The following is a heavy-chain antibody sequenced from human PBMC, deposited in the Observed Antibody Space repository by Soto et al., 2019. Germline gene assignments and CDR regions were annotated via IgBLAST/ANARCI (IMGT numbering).Heavy chain of an antibody. D-gene: IGHD2-21*01. Sequence: VQMVESGGGLVKPGMSLRLSCAASGFRFDDVAMHWVRQGQGKGLEWVSGISWNSGDKDYGDSVKGRFVISRDNDKNSLDLQMNSLRPEDTAVYYCVRGRGPMNRGYFFSWGRGTLVIVSP. CDR1: GFRFDDVA. CDR2: ISWNSGDK. CDR3: VRGRGPMNRGYFFS. V-gene: IGHV3-9*01. J-gene: IGHJ4*02.